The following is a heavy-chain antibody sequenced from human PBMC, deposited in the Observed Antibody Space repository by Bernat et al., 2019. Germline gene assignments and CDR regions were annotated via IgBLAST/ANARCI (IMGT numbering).Heavy chain of an antibody. CDR3: AKDPIQQWLVSSLRGGYYYGMDV. CDR2: INHSGST. D-gene: IGHD6-19*01. Sequence: QVQLQQWGAGLLKPSETMSLTCAVYGGSFSGYYWSWIRQPPGKGLEWIGEINHSGSTNYNPSLKSRVTISVDTSKNQFSLKLSSVTAADTAVYYCAKDPIQQWLVSSLRGGYYYGMDVWGQGTTVTVSS. J-gene: IGHJ6*02. CDR1: GGSFSGYY. V-gene: IGHV4-34*01.